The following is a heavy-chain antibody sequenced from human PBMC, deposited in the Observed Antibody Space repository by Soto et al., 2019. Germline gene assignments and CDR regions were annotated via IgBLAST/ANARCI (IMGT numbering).Heavy chain of an antibody. D-gene: IGHD3-10*01. Sequence: PSETLSLTCTVSGGSISSSSYHWGWIRQPPGKGLEWIGNIYYSGSTYYNPSLKSRVTISVDTSKNQFSLKLSSVTAADTAVYYCARLQNYYSSGIGWLDPWGQGTLVTVSS. CDR1: GGSISSSSYH. J-gene: IGHJ5*02. CDR3: ARLQNYYSSGIGWLDP. V-gene: IGHV4-39*01. CDR2: IYYSGST.